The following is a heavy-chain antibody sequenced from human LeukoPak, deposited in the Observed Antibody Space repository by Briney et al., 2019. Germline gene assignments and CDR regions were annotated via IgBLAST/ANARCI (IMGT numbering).Heavy chain of an antibody. CDR1: GGSISSGGYY. J-gene: IGHJ2*01. D-gene: IGHD3-22*01. Sequence: SETLSLTCTVSGGSISSGGYYWSWIRQHPGKGLEWIGYIYYSGSTYYNPSLKSRVTTSVDTSKNQFSLKLSSVTAADTAVYYCARADYYDSSGYRQNWYFYLWGRGTLVTVSS. V-gene: IGHV4-31*03. CDR3: ARADYYDSSGYRQNWYFYL. CDR2: IYYSGST.